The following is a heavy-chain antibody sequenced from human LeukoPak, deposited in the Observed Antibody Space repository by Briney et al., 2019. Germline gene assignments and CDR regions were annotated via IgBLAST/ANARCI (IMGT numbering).Heavy chain of an antibody. CDR2: IKQDGSEK. D-gene: IGHD6-13*01. J-gene: IGHJ4*02. CDR3: ARVSSSSWWALDY. Sequence: GGSLRLSCAASGFTFSSYWMSWVRQAPGKGLEWVANIKQDGSEKYYVDSVKGRFTISRDNAKNSLYLQMNSLRAEDTAVYYCARVSSSSWWALDYWGQGTLVTVSS. V-gene: IGHV3-7*01. CDR1: GFTFSSYW.